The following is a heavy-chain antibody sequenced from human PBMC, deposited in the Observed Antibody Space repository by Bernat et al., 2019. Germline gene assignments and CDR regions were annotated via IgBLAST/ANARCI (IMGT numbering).Heavy chain of an antibody. CDR2: VKRKIDGETT. V-gene: IGHV3-15*07. Sequence: EVQLVESGGGLVKPGGSPRLSCAGSGVTFSDTWLNWVRQAPGKGLEWVGRVKRKIDGETTEYAAPVKGRFTISRDDSKNALYLHMNSLKTEDTALYYCTTDFDYWGQGTRVTVSA. J-gene: IGHJ4*02. CDR1: GVTFSDTW. CDR3: TTDFDY.